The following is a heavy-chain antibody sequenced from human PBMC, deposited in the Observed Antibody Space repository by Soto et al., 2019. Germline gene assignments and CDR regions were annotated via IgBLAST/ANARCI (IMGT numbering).Heavy chain of an antibody. V-gene: IGHV4-59*01. D-gene: IGHD3-9*01. J-gene: IGHJ3*01. CDR1: GGYISSYY. CDR3: ASGGWTYDILTGYYL. Sequence: SETLSLTCTVSGGYISSYYWSWIRQETGKGLEWIGYIYYSGRTNYNPSLKSRVTISVDTSKNQISLNLNSVTAADTAVYYCASGGWTYDILTGYYLWGQGTMVTVSS. CDR2: IYYSGRT.